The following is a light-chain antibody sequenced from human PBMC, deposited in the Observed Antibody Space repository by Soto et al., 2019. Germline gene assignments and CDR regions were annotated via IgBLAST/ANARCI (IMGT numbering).Light chain of an antibody. CDR3: QQRGEWPPGAT. J-gene: IGKJ5*01. V-gene: IGKV3-11*01. CDR1: QNISSY. Sequence: IVLTQSPATLSLSPGARATLSCRARQNISSYLIWYQQKPGQAPRLLIYDVSNRATGIPARFSGSGSGTDFTLTISSLEPEDFAVYYCQQRGEWPPGATFGQGTRLEIK. CDR2: DVS.